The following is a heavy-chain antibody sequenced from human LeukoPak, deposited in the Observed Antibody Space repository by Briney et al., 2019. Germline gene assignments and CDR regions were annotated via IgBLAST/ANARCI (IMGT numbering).Heavy chain of an antibody. Sequence: SVKVSCKASGGTFSSYAISWVRQAPGQGLEWMGGIIPIFGTANYAQKFQGRVTITADESTSTAYMELSSLRSEDTAVYYCTSTTTGWFDPWGQGTLVTVSS. J-gene: IGHJ5*02. CDR2: IIPIFGTA. D-gene: IGHD1-26*01. CDR1: GGTFSSYA. V-gene: IGHV1-69*13. CDR3: TSTTTGWFDP.